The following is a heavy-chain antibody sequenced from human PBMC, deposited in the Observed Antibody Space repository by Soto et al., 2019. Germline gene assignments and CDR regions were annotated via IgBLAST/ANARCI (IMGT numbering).Heavy chain of an antibody. CDR3: ASSYCGGDCYSVYYYYGMDV. CDR2: ISAYNGNT. J-gene: IGHJ6*02. CDR1: GYTFTSYG. Sequence: QVQLVQSGAEVKKPGASVKVSCKASGYTFTSYGISWVRQAPGQGLEWMGWISAYNGNTNYAQKLQGRVTMTTDTSTSTAYMELRSLRSGDTAVYYCASSYCGGDCYSVYYYYGMDVWGQGTTVTVSS. V-gene: IGHV1-18*01. D-gene: IGHD2-21*02.